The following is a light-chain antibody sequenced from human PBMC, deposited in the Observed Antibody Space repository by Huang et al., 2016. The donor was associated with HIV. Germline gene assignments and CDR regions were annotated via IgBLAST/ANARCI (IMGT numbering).Light chain of an antibody. CDR3: QQSYSTPLT. CDR2: ATS. Sequence: DIQMTQSPSSLSASVGDRVTITCRASQSISSYLNWYQQKPGKAPKLLIYATSSFQSGVPSRFSGSVSVTDFTLTISSLQPEDFATYYCQQSYSTPLTFGGGTKVEIK. V-gene: IGKV1-39*01. J-gene: IGKJ4*01. CDR1: QSISSY.